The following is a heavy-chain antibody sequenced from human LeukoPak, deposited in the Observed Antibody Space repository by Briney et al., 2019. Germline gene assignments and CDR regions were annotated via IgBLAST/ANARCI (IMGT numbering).Heavy chain of an antibody. Sequence: AASVKVSCKVSGYTLTELSMHWVRQAPGKGLEWMGGFDPEDGETIYAQKFQGRVTITRDTSASTAYMELSSLRSEDTAVYYCARDEVIAVAGQINNWFDPWGQGTLVTVSS. CDR1: GYTLTELS. V-gene: IGHV1-24*01. D-gene: IGHD6-19*01. J-gene: IGHJ5*02. CDR2: FDPEDGET. CDR3: ARDEVIAVAGQINNWFDP.